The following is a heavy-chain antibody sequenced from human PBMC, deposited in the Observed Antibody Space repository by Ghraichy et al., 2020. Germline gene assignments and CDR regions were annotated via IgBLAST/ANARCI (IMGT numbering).Heavy chain of an antibody. J-gene: IGHJ3*02. D-gene: IGHD1-26*01. CDR3: ARLHLELLQAFDI. Sequence: ASVKVSCKASGYTFTGYYMHWVRQAPGQGLEWMGRINPNSGGTNYAQKFQGRVTMTRDTSISTAYMELSRLRSDDTAVYYCARLHLELLQAFDIWGQGTMVTVSS. V-gene: IGHV1-2*06. CDR1: GYTFTGYY. CDR2: INPNSGGT.